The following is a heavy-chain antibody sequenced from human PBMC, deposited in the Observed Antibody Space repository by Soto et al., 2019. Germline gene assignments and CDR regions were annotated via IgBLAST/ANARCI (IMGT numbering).Heavy chain of an antibody. CDR3: GAKGGDNGLDH. J-gene: IGHJ4*02. Sequence: QVQLQESGPGLVKPSETLSLTCGVSGVSITRSFWWHWVRQSPGKGREWLGEIYNTGSTNYNPSLSGRVTISVDHSRNQFSLSLTSGTAADTAFYFCGAKGGDNGLDHWGQGTRVTVSS. D-gene: IGHD3-16*01. CDR1: GVSITRSFW. V-gene: IGHV4-4*02. CDR2: IYNTGST.